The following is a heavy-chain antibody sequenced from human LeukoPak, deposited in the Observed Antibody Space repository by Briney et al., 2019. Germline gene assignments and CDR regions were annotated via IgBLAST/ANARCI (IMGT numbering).Heavy chain of an antibody. V-gene: IGHV3-74*01. CDR2: INSDGSRT. Sequence: PGGSLRLSCAVSGFTFSSYWMHWVRQAPGKGLVWVSRINSDGSRTTYADSVKGRFTISRDNAENTLYLQMNSLRAEDMAVYYCARDGGSSTDAFNIWGQGTMVTVSS. CDR3: ARDGGSSTDAFNI. CDR1: GFTFSSYW. J-gene: IGHJ3*02. D-gene: IGHD3-16*01.